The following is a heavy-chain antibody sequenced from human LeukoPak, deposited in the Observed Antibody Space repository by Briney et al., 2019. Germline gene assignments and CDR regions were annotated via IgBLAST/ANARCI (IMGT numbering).Heavy chain of an antibody. V-gene: IGHV3-53*01. CDR1: GFTFSTNY. CDR2: IYSDATT. J-gene: IGHJ4*02. CDR3: ARMLGGGYTGLFDS. Sequence: GGSLRLSCAASGFTFSTNYVSWVRQAPGKGLEWGSIIYSDATTSYTDSVRGRFTISRDNSKNTVYLQMNSLSGDDTAVYFCARMLGGGYTGLFDSWGQGTLVTVSS. D-gene: IGHD3-10*02.